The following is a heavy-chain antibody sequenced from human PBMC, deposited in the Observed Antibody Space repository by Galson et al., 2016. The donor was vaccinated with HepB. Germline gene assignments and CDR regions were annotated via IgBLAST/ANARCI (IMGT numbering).Heavy chain of an antibody. V-gene: IGHV4-39*01. Sequence: SETLSLTCTVSGGSISSSSYYWGWIRQPPGRGLEWIGNIYYSGSTYYKPSLQSRVTISADTSKNQFSLKLSSVTAADTAIYYCARTLKFRDDYSKNYYYHGMDVWGKGTPVTVSS. D-gene: IGHD4-11*01. J-gene: IGHJ6*04. CDR3: ARTLKFRDDYSKNYYYHGMDV. CDR2: IYYSGST. CDR1: GGSISSSSYY.